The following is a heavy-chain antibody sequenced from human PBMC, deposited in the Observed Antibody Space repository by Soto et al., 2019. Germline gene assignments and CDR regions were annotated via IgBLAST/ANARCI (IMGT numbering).Heavy chain of an antibody. CDR1: GGSISAYY. J-gene: IGHJ6*02. Sequence: SETLSLTCSVSGGSISAYYWSWIRQSAGEGLEWIGRVYDGGRTNYNPSLKSRVTMSVDTSRNQISLKLTSVTAADTAVYFCARDAPYYQQYYYAMEVWGQGTTVTVSS. CDR2: VYDGGRT. V-gene: IGHV4-4*07. CDR3: ARDAPYYQQYYYAMEV. D-gene: IGHD3-10*01.